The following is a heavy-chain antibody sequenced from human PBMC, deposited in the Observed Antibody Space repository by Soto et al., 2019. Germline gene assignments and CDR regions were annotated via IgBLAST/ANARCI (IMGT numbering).Heavy chain of an antibody. J-gene: IGHJ4*02. CDR1: GGSISSGDYY. Sequence: ASETLSLTCTVSGGSISSGDYYWSWIRQPPGKGLEWIGYIYYSGSTYYNPSLKSRVTISVDTSKNQFSLKLSSVTAADTAVYYCAREMATISGYFDYWGQGTLVTVSS. V-gene: IGHV4-30-4*01. D-gene: IGHD5-12*01. CDR3: AREMATISGYFDY. CDR2: IYYSGST.